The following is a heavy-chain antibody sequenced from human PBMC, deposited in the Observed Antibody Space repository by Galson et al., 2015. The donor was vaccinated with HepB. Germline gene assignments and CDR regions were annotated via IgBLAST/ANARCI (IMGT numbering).Heavy chain of an antibody. V-gene: IGHV1-18*01. Sequence: SVKVSCKASGYTFTSYGLSWPRQAHGQGLEYMGGISPYHGNTNYAHKLQGRVTMTTDKSTTTAYMDLRSLRSDETTVYYCALRTGTYPYYFYFWGQGTLVAISS. J-gene: IGHJ4*02. CDR2: ISPYHGNT. D-gene: IGHD3-10*01. CDR3: ALRTGTYPYYFYF. CDR1: GYTFTSYG.